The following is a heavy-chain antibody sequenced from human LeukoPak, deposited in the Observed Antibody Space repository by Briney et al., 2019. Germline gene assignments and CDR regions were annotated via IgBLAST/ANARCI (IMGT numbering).Heavy chain of an antibody. D-gene: IGHD6-19*01. Sequence: GGSLRLSCAASGFTFSSYEMIWVRQAPGKGLEWVSYISSSGSTIYYADSVKGRFTISRDNAKNSLYLQMNSLRAEDTAVYYCARSKARYIAVAVNFDYWGQGTPVTVSS. V-gene: IGHV3-48*03. CDR2: ISSSGSTI. CDR1: GFTFSSYE. J-gene: IGHJ4*02. CDR3: ARSKARYIAVAVNFDY.